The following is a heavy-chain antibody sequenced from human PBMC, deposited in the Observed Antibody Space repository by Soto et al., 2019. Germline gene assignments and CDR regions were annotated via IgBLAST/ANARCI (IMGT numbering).Heavy chain of an antibody. D-gene: IGHD2-15*01. Sequence: QVQLVQSGVEVKKPGASVKVSCKASGYTFSSYGVSWVRQAPGQGLEWMGWIGAYNGYTNYAQKFQGRVTMTTDTSTSTAYMELASLRADDTDVFFCARDLMGLEVTHYHHYAMDVWGQGTTVTVSS. V-gene: IGHV1-18*04. CDR2: IGAYNGYT. J-gene: IGHJ6*02. CDR3: ARDLMGLEVTHYHHYAMDV. CDR1: GYTFSSYG.